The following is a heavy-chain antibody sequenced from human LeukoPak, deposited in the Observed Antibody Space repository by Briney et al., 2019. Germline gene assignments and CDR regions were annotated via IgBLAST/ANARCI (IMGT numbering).Heavy chain of an antibody. Sequence: GGSLRLSCAASGFTVSSNYMSWVRQAPGKGLEWVSVIYRGGSTHYAGSVEGRFTISRDKSKNTVYLQLNSLRAEDTAVYYCAKSMALQLRYFDWAISLDYWGQGTLVTVSS. CDR2: IYRGGST. V-gene: IGHV3-53*01. CDR1: GFTVSSNY. J-gene: IGHJ4*02. CDR3: AKSMALQLRYFDWAISLDY. D-gene: IGHD3-9*01.